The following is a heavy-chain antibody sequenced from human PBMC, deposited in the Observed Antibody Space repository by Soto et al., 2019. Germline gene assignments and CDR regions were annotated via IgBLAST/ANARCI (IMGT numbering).Heavy chain of an antibody. J-gene: IGHJ4*02. Sequence: PXVSLRLSCAASGFTFSSYAMSWVRQAPGKGLEWVSAISGSGGSTYYADSVKGRFTISRDNSKNTLYLQMNSLRAEDTAVYYCAKSITMIVVVTTGFDYWGQGTLVTVSS. V-gene: IGHV3-23*01. CDR1: GFTFSSYA. D-gene: IGHD3-22*01. CDR2: ISGSGGST. CDR3: AKSITMIVVVTTGFDY.